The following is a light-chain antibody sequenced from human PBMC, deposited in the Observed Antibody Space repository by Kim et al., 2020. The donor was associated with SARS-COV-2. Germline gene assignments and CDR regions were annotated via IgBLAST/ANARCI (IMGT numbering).Light chain of an antibody. CDR3: QAWDCGPQSYV. CDR2: EDS. J-gene: IGLJ1*01. Sequence: SYELTQPPSVSVSPGQTASITCSGDKLGDKYACWYQHKPGQSPILVIYEDSERPSGIPERFSGSNSGNTATLTISGTQAMVEADYYCQAWDCGPQSYVFG. CDR1: KLGDKY. V-gene: IGLV3-1*01.